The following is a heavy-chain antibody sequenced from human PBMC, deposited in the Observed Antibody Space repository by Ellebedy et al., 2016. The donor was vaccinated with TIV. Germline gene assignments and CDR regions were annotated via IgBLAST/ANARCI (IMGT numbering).Heavy chain of an antibody. Sequence: GESLKISXGASGFTFSSYSMNWLRQAPGKGLEWVSYIASSSSSTIYYADSVKGRFTISRDNARSSLYLQLNSLGAEDTAVYYCARGRYNWNDAGYFDSWGQGTLVTVSS. J-gene: IGHJ4*02. CDR2: IASSSSSTI. D-gene: IGHD1-1*01. V-gene: IGHV3-48*04. CDR1: GFTFSSYS. CDR3: ARGRYNWNDAGYFDS.